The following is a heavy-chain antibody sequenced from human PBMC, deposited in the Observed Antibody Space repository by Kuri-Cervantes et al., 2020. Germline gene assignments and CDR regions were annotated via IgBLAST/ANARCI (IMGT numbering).Heavy chain of an antibody. CDR3: AREGSGSFGY. Sequence: GSLRLSCVASGFAFSSYSLNWVRQAPGKGLEWVSYISSSSSVIYDADSVKGRFTISRDNAKNSLYLQMNSLRAEDTAMYYCAREGSGSFGYWGQGTLVTVSS. D-gene: IGHD1-26*01. CDR1: GFAFSSYS. CDR2: ISSSSSVI. J-gene: IGHJ4*02. V-gene: IGHV3-48*01.